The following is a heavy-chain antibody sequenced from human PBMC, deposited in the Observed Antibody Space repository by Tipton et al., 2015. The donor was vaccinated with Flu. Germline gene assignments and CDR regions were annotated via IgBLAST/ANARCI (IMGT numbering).Heavy chain of an antibody. Sequence: TLSLTCAVYGGSFSGYYWSWIRQPPGKGLEWIGEINHSGSTNYNPSLKSRVTISVDTSKNQFSLKLSSATAADTAMYYCARGSWEVRFDPWGQGTLVTVSS. CDR1: GGSFSGYY. J-gene: IGHJ5*02. V-gene: IGHV4-34*01. CDR3: ARGSWEVRFDP. CDR2: INHSGST. D-gene: IGHD1-26*01.